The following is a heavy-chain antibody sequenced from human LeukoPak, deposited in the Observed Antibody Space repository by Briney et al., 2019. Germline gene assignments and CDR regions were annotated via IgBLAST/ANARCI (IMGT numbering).Heavy chain of an antibody. Sequence: EASVKVSCKASGYTFTGYYMHWVRQAPGQGLEWMGWINPNSGGTNYAQKFQGRVTMTRDTSISTAYMELSSLRSEDTAVYYCARYSSEIYYGGNSLYAFDIWGQGTMVTVSS. J-gene: IGHJ3*02. CDR1: GYTFTGYY. D-gene: IGHD4-23*01. CDR3: ARYSSEIYYGGNSLYAFDI. V-gene: IGHV1-2*02. CDR2: INPNSGGT.